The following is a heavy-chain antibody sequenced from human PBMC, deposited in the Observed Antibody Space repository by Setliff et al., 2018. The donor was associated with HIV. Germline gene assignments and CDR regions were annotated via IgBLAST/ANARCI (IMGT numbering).Heavy chain of an antibody. V-gene: IGHV1-18*01. CDR1: GYTFSNYA. CDR3: ARAWRRDGYSRMAFDI. D-gene: IGHD5-18*01. CDR2: ISGNNGKT. J-gene: IGHJ3*02. Sequence: ASVKVSCKASGYTFSNYAITWVRQAPGQGLEWMGWISGNNGKTNYAQNFQGRVTLTTDTSTNTAYMELRGLKSDDTAMYYCARAWRRDGYSRMAFDIWGQGTMVTVSS.